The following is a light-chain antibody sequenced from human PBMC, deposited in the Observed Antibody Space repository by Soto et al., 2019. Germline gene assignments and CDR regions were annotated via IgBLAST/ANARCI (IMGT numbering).Light chain of an antibody. CDR3: AAWDDSLNGWV. V-gene: IGLV1-44*01. CDR2: SNN. Sequence: QSLLTQPPSASGTPGQRVTTSCSGSSSNIGSNTVNWYQQLPGTAPKLLIYSNNQRPSGVPDRFSGSKSGTSASLAISGLQSEDEADYYCAAWDDSLNGWVFGGGTQLTVL. J-gene: IGLJ3*02. CDR1: SSNIGSNT.